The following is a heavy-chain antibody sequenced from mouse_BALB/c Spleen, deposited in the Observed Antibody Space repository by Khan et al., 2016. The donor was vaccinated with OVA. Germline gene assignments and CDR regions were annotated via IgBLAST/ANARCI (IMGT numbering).Heavy chain of an antibody. CDR3: VRLWLRYAMDY. V-gene: IGHV10-1*02. J-gene: IGHJ4*01. D-gene: IGHD2-2*01. Sequence: EVQLVESGGGLVQPKGSLKLSCAASGFTFNTYAMNWVRQAPGKGLEWVARIRSKSNNYATYYADSVKDRFTISRDDSQSMLYLQMNNLKTEDTAMYYGVRLWLRYAMDYWGQGTSVTVSS. CDR2: IRSKSNNYAT. CDR1: GFTFNTYA.